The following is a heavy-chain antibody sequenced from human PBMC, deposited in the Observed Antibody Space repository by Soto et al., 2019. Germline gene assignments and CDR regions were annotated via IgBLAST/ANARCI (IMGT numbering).Heavy chain of an antibody. CDR2: IDPSDSYT. J-gene: IGHJ5*02. V-gene: IGHV5-10-1*01. CDR3: ARSEWDSSSSSYNWFDP. D-gene: IGHD6-6*01. Sequence: GESLKISCKGSGYSFTIYCISWVRQMPWKGLEWMGRIDPSDSYTNYSPSFQGHVTITADKSISTAYLQWSSLKASDTAMYYCARSEWDSSSSSYNWFDPWGQGTLVTVSS. CDR1: GYSFTIYC.